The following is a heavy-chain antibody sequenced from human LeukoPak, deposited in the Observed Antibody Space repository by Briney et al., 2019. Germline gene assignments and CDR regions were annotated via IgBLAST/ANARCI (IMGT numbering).Heavy chain of an antibody. CDR3: XXXXXXYDSSVVDY. J-gene: IGHJ4*02. D-gene: IGHD3-22*01. V-gene: IGHV3-30*03. CDR2: ISYDGSNK. Sequence: PGGSLRLSCAASGFTFSSYGMHWVRQAPGKGLEWVAVISYDGSNKYYADSVKGRFTISRDNSKNTLYLQMNSLRAEDTAVYYCXXXXXXYDSSVVDYWGQGTLVTVSS. CDR1: GFTFSSYG.